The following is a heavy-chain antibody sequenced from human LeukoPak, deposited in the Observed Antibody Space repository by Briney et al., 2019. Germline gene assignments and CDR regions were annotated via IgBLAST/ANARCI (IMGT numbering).Heavy chain of an antibody. J-gene: IGHJ4*02. Sequence: PGGSLRLSCAASGFTFSSYGMHWARLAPGKGLEWVAFIRYDGSIKYSADSVKGRFTISRDNSKNTLYLQMGSLRAEDMAVYYCARDQTAYCGGDCYFGYWGQGTLVTVSS. CDR2: IRYDGSIK. CDR1: GFTFSSYG. CDR3: ARDQTAYCGGDCYFGY. D-gene: IGHD2-21*02. V-gene: IGHV3-30*02.